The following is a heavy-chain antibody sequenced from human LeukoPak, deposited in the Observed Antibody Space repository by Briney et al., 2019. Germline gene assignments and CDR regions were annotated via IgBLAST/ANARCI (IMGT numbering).Heavy chain of an antibody. Sequence: SAPTLVKPTQTLTLTCTFSGFSLSTSGVGVGWIRQPPGKALEWLALIYWDDDKRYSPSLKSRLTITKDTSKNQVVLTMTNMDPVDTATYYCARGYCSGGSCYMAPNWFDPWGQGTLVTVSS. V-gene: IGHV2-5*02. D-gene: IGHD2-15*01. CDR2: IYWDDDK. CDR3: ARGYCSGGSCYMAPNWFDP. J-gene: IGHJ5*02. CDR1: GFSLSTSGVG.